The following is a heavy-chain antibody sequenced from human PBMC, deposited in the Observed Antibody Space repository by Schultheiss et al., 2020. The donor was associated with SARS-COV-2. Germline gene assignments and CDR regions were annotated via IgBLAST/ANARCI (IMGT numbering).Heavy chain of an antibody. J-gene: IGHJ4*02. CDR1: GGTFSSYA. D-gene: IGHD2-2*01. Sequence: SVKVSCKASGGTFSSYAISWVRQAPGQGLEWMGRIIPVEAITKYAQKFQGRVTITADISTSTAYMELSSLRSEDTAIYYCARDYCSSTSCYASPTAGDYWGQGTLVTVSS. CDR3: ARDYCSSTSCYASPTAGDY. CDR2: IIPVEAIT. V-gene: IGHV1-69*04.